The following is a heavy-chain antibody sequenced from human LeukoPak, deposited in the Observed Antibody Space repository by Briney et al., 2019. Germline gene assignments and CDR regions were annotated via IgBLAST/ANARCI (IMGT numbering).Heavy chain of an antibody. J-gene: IGHJ4*02. V-gene: IGHV3-21*01. CDR2: ISSGGSNM. CDR1: GFSFSSYT. CDR3: AVCSSTSCPDY. D-gene: IGHD2-2*01. Sequence: GGSLRLSCAASGFSFSSYTMNWVRQAPGEGLEWVSSISSGGSNMFYGESVKGRFTISRDNAKKSLYLQMNNLRAEDTAVYFCAVCSSTSCPDYWGQGTLVTVSS.